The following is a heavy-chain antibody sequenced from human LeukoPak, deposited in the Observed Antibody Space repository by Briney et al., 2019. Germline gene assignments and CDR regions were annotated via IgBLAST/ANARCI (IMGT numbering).Heavy chain of an antibody. Sequence: GGSLRLSCAASGFTFSSNSMHWVRQAPEKGLESVSAIISNGGSTYYANSVKGRFTISRDNSKNTLYLQMGSLRVEDMAVYYCARVRMGATVSDFYYYYMDVWGKGTTVTVSS. CDR1: GFTFSSNS. CDR2: IISNGGST. CDR3: ARVRMGATVSDFYYYYMDV. D-gene: IGHD1-26*01. J-gene: IGHJ6*03. V-gene: IGHV3-64*01.